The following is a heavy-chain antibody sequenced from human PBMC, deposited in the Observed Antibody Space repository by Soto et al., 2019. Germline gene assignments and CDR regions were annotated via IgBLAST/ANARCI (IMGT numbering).Heavy chain of an antibody. V-gene: IGHV3-48*03. CDR3: ARESFSASPNFFDY. J-gene: IGHJ4*02. CDR2: ISLSGSTI. CDR1: GFAFSNYE. Sequence: VQLVESGGGVVQPGRSLRLSCAASGFAFSNYEMNWVRQAPGKGLEWVSYISLSGSTIYYADSVKGRFTISRDDAKNSLYLQMDSLRADDTAVYYCARESFSASPNFFDYWGQGTLVTVSS. D-gene: IGHD3-3*02.